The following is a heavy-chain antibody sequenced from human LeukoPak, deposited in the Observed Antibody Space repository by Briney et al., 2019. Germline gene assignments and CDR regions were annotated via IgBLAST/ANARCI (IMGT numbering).Heavy chain of an antibody. CDR2: INSDGSTT. J-gene: IGHJ6*03. Sequence: PGGSLRLSCAASGFTFSGYWMHWVRQAPGKGLVWISRINSDGSTTNYAGSVKGRFTISRDNAKKTLYLQMNSLRAEDTAVYYCASRATVSTWAYYYHYMDVWGRGTTVTVSS. V-gene: IGHV3-74*01. CDR3: ASRATVSTWAYYYHYMDV. CDR1: GFTFSGYW. D-gene: IGHD4-17*01.